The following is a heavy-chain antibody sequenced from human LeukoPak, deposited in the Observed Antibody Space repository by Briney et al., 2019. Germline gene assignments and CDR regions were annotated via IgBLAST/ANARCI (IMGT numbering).Heavy chain of an antibody. CDR3: GRDPSARVTIDF. J-gene: IGHJ4*02. D-gene: IGHD5-24*01. V-gene: IGHV3-30*04. Sequence: GGSLRLSCAASGFTFSNYAMPWVRQAPGKGLEWVAIVSHDGRHQYYAESVKGRFTISRDSSKNTVSLQMNSLRAGDSALYYCGRDPSARVTIDFWGQGTLVTVSS. CDR1: GFTFSNYA. CDR2: VSHDGRHQ.